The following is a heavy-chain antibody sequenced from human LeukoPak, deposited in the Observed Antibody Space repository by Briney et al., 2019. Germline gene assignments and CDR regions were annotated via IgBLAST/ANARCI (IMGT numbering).Heavy chain of an antibody. Sequence: GASVKVSCKASGYTFTGYYMHWVRQAPGQGLEWMGWINPNSGGTNCAQKFQGRVTMTRDTSISTAYMELSRLRSDDTAVYYCARGSYKGLWSGYYLGWFDPWGQGTLVTVSS. CDR3: ARGSYKGLWSGYYLGWFDP. CDR1: GYTFTGYY. CDR2: INPNSGGT. J-gene: IGHJ5*02. V-gene: IGHV1-2*02. D-gene: IGHD3-3*01.